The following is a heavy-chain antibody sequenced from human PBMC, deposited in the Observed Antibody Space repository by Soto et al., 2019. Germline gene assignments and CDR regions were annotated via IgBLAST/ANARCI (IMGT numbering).Heavy chain of an antibody. D-gene: IGHD3-10*01. CDR1: GGSISSGYYY. V-gene: IGHV4-30-4*02. CDR3: ARGVDFRGSGSSDYFDY. CDR2: IYYSGNT. Sequence: SETLSLTCSVSGGSISSGYYYWSWIRQPPGKGLEWIGNIYYSGNTYYNPSLKSRLIISIDTSKNQFSLKLSSVTAADTAVYYCARGVDFRGSGSSDYFDYWGQGTLVTVSS. J-gene: IGHJ4*02.